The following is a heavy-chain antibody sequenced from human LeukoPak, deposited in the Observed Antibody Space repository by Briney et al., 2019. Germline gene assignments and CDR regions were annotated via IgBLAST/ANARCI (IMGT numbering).Heavy chain of an antibody. D-gene: IGHD5-24*01. CDR3: ARVWLQDLDY. CDR1: GFTFSSYA. V-gene: IGHV3-30*04. J-gene: IGHJ4*02. CDR2: ISYDGSNK. Sequence: PGGSLRLSCAASGFTFSSYAMHWVRQAPGKGLEWVAVISYDGSNKYYADSVRGRITISRDNSKNTLYLQMNSLRAEDTAVYYCARVWLQDLDYWGQGTLVTVSS.